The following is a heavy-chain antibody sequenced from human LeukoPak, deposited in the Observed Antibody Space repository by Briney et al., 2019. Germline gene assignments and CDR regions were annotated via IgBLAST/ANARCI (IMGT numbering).Heavy chain of an antibody. J-gene: IGHJ4*02. Sequence: GGSLRLSCAASGFTFSSYAMSWVRQAPGKGLEWVSAISGRGGSTYYADSVKGRFTISRDNSKNTLYLQMNSLRAEDTAVYYCANALYYYGSGSPFDYWGQGTLVTVSS. CDR3: ANALYYYGSGSPFDY. V-gene: IGHV3-23*01. CDR1: GFTFSSYA. CDR2: ISGRGGST. D-gene: IGHD3-10*01.